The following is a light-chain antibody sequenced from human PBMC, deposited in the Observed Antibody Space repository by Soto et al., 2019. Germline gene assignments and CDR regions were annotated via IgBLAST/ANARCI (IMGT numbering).Light chain of an antibody. CDR2: EVS. Sequence: QSALTQPASVSGSPGQSITISCTGTSSDVGGYNYVSWYQQHPGKARKLMIYEVSNRPSGVSNRFSGSKSGNTASLTISGLQAEDEADYYCSSYTSSSFWVFGGGTKLTVL. CDR3: SSYTSSSFWV. J-gene: IGLJ3*02. CDR1: SSDVGGYNY. V-gene: IGLV2-14*01.